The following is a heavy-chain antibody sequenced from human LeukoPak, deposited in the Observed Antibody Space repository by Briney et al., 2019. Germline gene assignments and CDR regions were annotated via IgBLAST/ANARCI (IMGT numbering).Heavy chain of an antibody. CDR2: IGYSGNT. CDR1: GYRISSGYE. V-gene: IGHV4-38-2*02. CDR3: ARTPLFVRNYYGSGSYYYFDY. Sequence: SETLSLTCRVSGYRISSGYEWGWIRQPPGKGLEWLGSIGYSGNTYDNPSLKSRVTMSVDTSKNQFSLRLTSVTAADTAVYYCARTPLFVRNYYGSGSYYYFDYWGQGTLVTVSS. J-gene: IGHJ4*02. D-gene: IGHD3-10*01.